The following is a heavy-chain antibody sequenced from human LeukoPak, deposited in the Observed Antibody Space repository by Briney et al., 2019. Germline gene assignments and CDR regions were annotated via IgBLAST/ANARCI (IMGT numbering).Heavy chain of an antibody. CDR1: GYTFSSYD. V-gene: IGHV1-8*01. D-gene: IGHD2-15*01. CDR3: ARVGGSYYYYGMDV. J-gene: IGHJ6*02. Sequence: ASVKVSCKASGYTFSSYDINRVRQATGQGLEWMGWMNPNSGHTGYAQKFQGRVTMTRNTSISTAYMELSSLRSEDTAVYYCARVGGSYYYYGMDVWGQGTTVTVSS. CDR2: MNPNSGHT.